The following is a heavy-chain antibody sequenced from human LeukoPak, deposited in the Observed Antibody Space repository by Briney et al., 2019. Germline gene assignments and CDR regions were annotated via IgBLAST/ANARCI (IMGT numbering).Heavy chain of an antibody. Sequence: PSETLSLTCAVYGGSFSGYYWSWLRQPPGKGLEWIGEINHSGSTNYNPSLKSRVTISVDTSKNQFSLKLSSVTAADTAVYYCARVARYYYMDVWGKGTTVTISS. CDR3: ARVARYYYMDV. J-gene: IGHJ6*03. V-gene: IGHV4-34*01. CDR1: GGSFSGYY. CDR2: INHSGST.